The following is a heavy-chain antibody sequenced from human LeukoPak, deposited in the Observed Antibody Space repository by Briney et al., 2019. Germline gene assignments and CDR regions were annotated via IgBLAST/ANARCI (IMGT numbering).Heavy chain of an antibody. Sequence: GGSLRLSCAASGFTFSSYSMNWVRQAPGKGLEWVSYISSSSNNAYYADSVKGRFTISRDNAKNSLYLQMNSLRAEDTAVYYCARGPLVTTRPFDYWGQGTLVTVSS. CDR1: GFTFSSYS. V-gene: IGHV3-48*04. CDR2: ISSSSNNA. D-gene: IGHD4-23*01. CDR3: ARGPLVTTRPFDY. J-gene: IGHJ4*02.